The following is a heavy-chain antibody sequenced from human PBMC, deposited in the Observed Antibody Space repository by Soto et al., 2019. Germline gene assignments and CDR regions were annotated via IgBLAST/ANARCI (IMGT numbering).Heavy chain of an antibody. D-gene: IGHD6-19*01. CDR2: ISYDGSNK. CDR1: GFTFRSFA. CDR3: ARDDSRWLVPPLSYFDY. Sequence: QVQLVESGGGVVQPGRSLRLSCAVSGFTFRSFAMHWVRQAPGKGLEWVAGISYDGSNKYYAGSVKGRFTISRDNSKNTLYLQMNSLRAEDTAVYYCARDDSRWLVPPLSYFDYWGQGTLVTVSS. V-gene: IGHV3-30-3*01. J-gene: IGHJ4*02.